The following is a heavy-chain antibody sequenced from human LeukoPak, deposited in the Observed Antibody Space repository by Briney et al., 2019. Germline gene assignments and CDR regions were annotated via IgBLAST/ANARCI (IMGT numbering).Heavy chain of an antibody. CDR3: TTGVITFGGVISES. J-gene: IGHJ5*02. CDR1: GFTFSNAW. CDR2: IKSKTDGGTT. D-gene: IGHD3-16*02. V-gene: IGHV3-15*01. Sequence: GSLRLSCAASGFTFSNAWMSWVRQAPGKGLEWVGRIKSKTDGGTTDYAAPVKGRFTISRDDSKNTLYLQMNSLKTEDTAVYHCTTGVITFGGVISESWGQGTLVTVSS.